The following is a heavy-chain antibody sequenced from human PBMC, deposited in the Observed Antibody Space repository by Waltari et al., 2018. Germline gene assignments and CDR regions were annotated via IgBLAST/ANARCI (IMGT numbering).Heavy chain of an antibody. J-gene: IGHJ4*02. D-gene: IGHD6-19*01. CDR2: ITSSANSI. CDR3: ARGHSSGWSSDY. V-gene: IGHV3-48*04. CDR1: GFTFSSYW. Sequence: EVQLVESGGGLVQPGGSLRLSCAASGFTFSSYWMSWVRQAPGKGLEWISYITSSANSIYYADSVKGRFTISRDNAKNSLYLQMNSLRAEDTAVYYCARGHSSGWSSDYWGQGTLVTVSS.